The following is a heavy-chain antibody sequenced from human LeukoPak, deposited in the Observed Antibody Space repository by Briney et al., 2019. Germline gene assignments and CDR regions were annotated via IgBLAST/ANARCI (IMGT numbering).Heavy chain of an antibody. CDR2: ISYDGSKK. J-gene: IGHJ4*02. CDR1: GFTFSNYA. D-gene: IGHD3-16*02. Sequence: PGGSLRLSCAASGFTFSNYAMHWVRQTPGKGLEGGAVISYDGSKKYYADSVKERFTISRNYSKNTLYLQMNSLTPEDTAVYYCARDRYDYVWGSYRYGLSPHLDYWGQGTLVTVSS. V-gene: IGHV3-30*04. CDR3: ARDRYDYVWGSYRYGLSPHLDY.